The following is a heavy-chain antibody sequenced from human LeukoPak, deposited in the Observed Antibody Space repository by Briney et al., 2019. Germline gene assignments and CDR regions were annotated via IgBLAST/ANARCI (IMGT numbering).Heavy chain of an antibody. J-gene: IGHJ4*02. Sequence: GGSLRLSRAASGFTFSSYGMSWVRQAPGKGLEWVAFIRYDGSNKYYADSVKGRFTISRDNSKNTLYLQMNSLRAEDTAVYYCAKDRPYGENFDYWGQGTLVTVSS. CDR2: IRYDGSNK. CDR1: GFTFSSYG. V-gene: IGHV3-30*02. CDR3: AKDRPYGENFDY. D-gene: IGHD4-17*01.